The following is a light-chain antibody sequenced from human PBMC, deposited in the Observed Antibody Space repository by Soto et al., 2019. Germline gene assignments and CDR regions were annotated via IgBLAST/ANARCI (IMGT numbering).Light chain of an antibody. CDR3: QHYGSSRWT. J-gene: IGKJ1*01. CDR1: QSLSSSY. V-gene: IGKV3-20*01. Sequence: VLTQSPGTLSLSPGERATLSCRASQSLSSSYLAWYQQKPGQSPRLLIYGASSRATGIPDRFSGSGSGTDFTLTIRRLEPEDFAVYYGQHYGSSRWTFGQGTKVEIK. CDR2: GAS.